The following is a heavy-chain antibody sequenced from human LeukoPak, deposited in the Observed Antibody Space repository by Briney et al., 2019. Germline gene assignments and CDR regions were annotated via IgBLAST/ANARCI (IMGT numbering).Heavy chain of an antibody. CDR3: ARGYRYVVY. V-gene: IGHV3-7*03. CDR1: GFTFSSYA. Sequence: GGSLRLSCAASGFTFSSYAMSWVRQAPGKGLEWVANINQDGSGEDYVDSLKGRFTISRDNTKNSLYLQMNSLRAEDTAVYYCARGYRYVVYWGQGTLVTVSS. J-gene: IGHJ4*02. D-gene: IGHD6-13*01. CDR2: INQDGSGE.